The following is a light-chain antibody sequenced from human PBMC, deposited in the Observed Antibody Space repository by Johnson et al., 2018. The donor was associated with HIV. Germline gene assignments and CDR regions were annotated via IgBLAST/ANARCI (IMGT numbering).Light chain of an antibody. V-gene: IGLV1-51*02. CDR1: SSNIGNNY. CDR2: ENH. J-gene: IGLJ1*01. Sequence: QPVLTQPPSLSAAPGQRVTISCSGSSSNIGNNYVSWYQQLPGTAPRLLVYENHRRPSGIPDRFSGSKSGTSATLDITGLQTGDEADYYCGTWDTSLRACYVFGTGTKVTVL. CDR3: GTWDTSLRACYV.